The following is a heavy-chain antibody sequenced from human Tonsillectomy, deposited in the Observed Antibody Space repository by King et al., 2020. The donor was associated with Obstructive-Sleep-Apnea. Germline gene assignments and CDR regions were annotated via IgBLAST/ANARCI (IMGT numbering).Heavy chain of an antibody. CDR2: ISGSGGST. CDR3: AGSGYSSSWFYGY. J-gene: IGHJ4*02. D-gene: IGHD6-13*01. V-gene: IGHV3-23*04. Sequence: VQLVESGGGLVQPGGSLRLSWAASGFTFSSYAMSWVRQAPGEGLEWCSSISGSGGSTYYADSVKGLFTISRDNSKNTLYLQMNSLRAEDTAVDYCAGSGYSSSWFYGYWGQGTLVTVSS. CDR1: GFTFSSYA.